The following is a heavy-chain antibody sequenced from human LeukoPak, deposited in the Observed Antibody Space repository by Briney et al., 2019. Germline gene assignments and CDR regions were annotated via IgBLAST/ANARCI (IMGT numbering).Heavy chain of an antibody. CDR1: GGSISSSSYY. V-gene: IGHV4-39*01. CDR2: IYYSGST. D-gene: IGHD2-2*01. J-gene: IGHJ4*02. Sequence: SETLSLTCTVSGGSISSSSYYWGWIRQPPGKGLEWIGSIYYSGSTYYNPSLKSRVTISVDTSKNQFSLKLSSVTAADTAMYYCARLLGYCSSTSCYLFFDYWGQGTLVTVSS. CDR3: ARLLGYCSSTSCYLFFDY.